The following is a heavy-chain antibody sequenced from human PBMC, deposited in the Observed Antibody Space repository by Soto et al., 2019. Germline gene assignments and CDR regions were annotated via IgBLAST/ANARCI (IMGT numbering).Heavy chain of an antibody. CDR2: IYYSGST. Sequence: SETLSLTCTVSGGSISSGGYYWSWIRQHPGKGLEWIGYIYYSGSTYYNPSLKSRVTISVDTSKNQFSLKLSSVTAAETAVYYCASSTSPINWFDPWGQGTLVTVSS. V-gene: IGHV4-31*03. CDR3: ASSTSPINWFDP. CDR1: GGSISSGGYY. D-gene: IGHD2-2*01. J-gene: IGHJ5*02.